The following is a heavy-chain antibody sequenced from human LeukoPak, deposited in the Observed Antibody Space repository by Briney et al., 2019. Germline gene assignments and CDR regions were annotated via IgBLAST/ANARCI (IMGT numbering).Heavy chain of an antibody. D-gene: IGHD6-13*01. V-gene: IGHV3-21*06. CDR1: GFAFRNCD. J-gene: IGHJ6*02. CDR2: ISSTSDYI. CDR3: GGEFSSSPASMDV. Sequence: PGGSLRRSCAASGFAFRNCDMNWVRQAPGKGLEWVSFISSTSDYIYYADSVKGRFTISRDNAKNSLYLQMNSLREEDTAVYYCGGEFSSSPASMDVWGQGATVTVSS.